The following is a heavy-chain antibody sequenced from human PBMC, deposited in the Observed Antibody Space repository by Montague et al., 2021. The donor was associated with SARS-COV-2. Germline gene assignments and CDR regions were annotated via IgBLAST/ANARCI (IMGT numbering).Heavy chain of an antibody. CDR2: VRDTGTT. J-gene: IGHJ3*02. Sequence: SETLSLTCGVFGASIRGNPWSWLRKPPGKGLEWIGDVRDTGTTYFNPSLKSRVTISVDTSKNQFSLNLSSVTAADTAVYYCAKVAGSHDTFDIWGRGTMVTVSS. V-gene: IGHV4-59*08. D-gene: IGHD6-19*01. CDR1: GASIRGNP. CDR3: AKVAGSHDTFDI.